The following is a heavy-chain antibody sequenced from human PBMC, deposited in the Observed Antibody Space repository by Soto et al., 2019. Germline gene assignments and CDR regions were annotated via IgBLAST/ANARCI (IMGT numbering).Heavy chain of an antibody. CDR2: MNPSSANT. CDR3: TRGQEVWWNAGPLGLHGLDV. D-gene: IGHD3-16*01. CDR1: RYTFISYD. V-gene: IGHV1-8*01. Sequence: ASVKVSCKASRYTFISYDINWVRQAPGQGLEWMGWMNPSSANTGYAQKFQGRISMARNTSMNTAYMELNSLTSEDTAVYYCTRGQEVWWNAGPLGLHGLDVWGQGTTVTVSS. J-gene: IGHJ6*02.